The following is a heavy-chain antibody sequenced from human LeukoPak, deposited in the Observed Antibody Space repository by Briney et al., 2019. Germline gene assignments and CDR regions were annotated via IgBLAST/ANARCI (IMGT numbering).Heavy chain of an antibody. D-gene: IGHD1-1*01. CDR3: AKSPGTTTSDRSGRFFDY. V-gene: IGHV3-23*01. CDR1: GFTFSDYA. CDR2: ISGSGGST. Sequence: PGGSLRLSCAASGFTFSDYAMSWVRQAPGKGLEWVSTISGSGGSTYYADSVKGRFTISRDNSKNTLYLQMNSLRAEDTAVYYCAKSPGTTTSDRSGRFFDYWGQGTLVTVSS. J-gene: IGHJ4*02.